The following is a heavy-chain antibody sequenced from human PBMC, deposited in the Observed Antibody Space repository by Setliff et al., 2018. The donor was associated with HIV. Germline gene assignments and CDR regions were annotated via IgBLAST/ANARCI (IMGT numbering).Heavy chain of an antibody. J-gene: IGHJ4*02. D-gene: IGHD2-15*01. CDR1: VTPSAVVTT. CDR3: ARWGHTVVTSEVPFQYYFDY. V-gene: IGHV4-38-2*01. Sequence: PSETCPSPALSLVTPSAVVTTGAGSGSPQGGGLEWIGSTYHSGNTYYNPSLKSRVTISVDTSKNQFSLRLSSVTAADTAVYYCARWGHTVVTSEVPFQYYFDYWGQGTLVTVS. CDR2: TYHSGNT.